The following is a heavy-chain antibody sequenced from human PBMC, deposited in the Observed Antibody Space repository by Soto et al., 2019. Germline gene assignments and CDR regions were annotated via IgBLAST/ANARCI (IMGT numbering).Heavy chain of an antibody. V-gene: IGHV3-30*18. D-gene: IGHD5-12*01. CDR3: AKVRSTQYSGYDYDY. CDR1: GFTFSSYG. CDR2: ISYDGSNK. Sequence: GGSLRLSCAASGFTFSSYGMHWVRQAPGKGLEWVAVISYDGSNKYYADSVKGRFTISRDNSKNTLYLQMNSLRAEDTAVYYCAKVRSTQYSGYDYDYWGQGTLVTVSS. J-gene: IGHJ4*02.